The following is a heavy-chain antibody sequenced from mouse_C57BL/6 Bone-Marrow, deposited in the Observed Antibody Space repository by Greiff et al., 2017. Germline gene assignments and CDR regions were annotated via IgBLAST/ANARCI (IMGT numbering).Heavy chain of an antibody. CDR3: TTYYGSSDAMDY. D-gene: IGHD1-1*01. J-gene: IGHJ4*01. CDR1: GFNIKDDY. V-gene: IGHV14-4*01. CDR2: IDPENGDT. Sequence: VQLQQSGAELVRPGASVKLSCTASGFNIKDDYMHWVKQRPEQGLEWIGWIDPENGDTEYASKFQGKATITADTSSNTAYLQLSSLTSEDTAVYYFTTYYGSSDAMDYWGQGTSVTVSS.